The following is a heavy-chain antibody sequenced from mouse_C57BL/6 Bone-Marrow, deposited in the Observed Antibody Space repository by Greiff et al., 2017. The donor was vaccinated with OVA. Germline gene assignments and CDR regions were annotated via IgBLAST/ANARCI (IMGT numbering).Heavy chain of an antibody. CDR2: IDPANGDT. D-gene: IGHD1-1*01. J-gene: IGHJ2*01. Sequence: EVQLQQSGAELVRPGASVKLSCTASGFNIKDDYMHWVKERPEQGLEWIGWIDPANGDTEYASEFQGKATITADTSTKTVYLHISSLTSEDTAVYYCTTYRYWGQGTTLTVSS. CDR1: GFNIKDDY. V-gene: IGHV14-4*01. CDR3: TTYRY.